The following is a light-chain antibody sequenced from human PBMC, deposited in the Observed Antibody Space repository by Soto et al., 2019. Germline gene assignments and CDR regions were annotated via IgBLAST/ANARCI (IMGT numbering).Light chain of an antibody. V-gene: IGKV3-20*01. CDR1: QSVSSSY. Sequence: EIVLTQSSGTLSLSPGERATLSCRASQSVSSSYLAWYQQKPGQAPRLLIYGASSRATGIPDRFSGSGSGTDFTLTIRRLEPEDLAVYYCQQYGSAPGTFGQRNNVEI. CDR3: QQYGSAPGT. CDR2: GAS. J-gene: IGKJ1*01.